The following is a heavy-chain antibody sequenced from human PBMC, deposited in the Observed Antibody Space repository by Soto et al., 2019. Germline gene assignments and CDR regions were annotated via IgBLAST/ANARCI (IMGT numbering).Heavy chain of an antibody. CDR1: GGSISSSGYY. V-gene: IGHV4-39*07. CDR2: INHSGTI. Sequence: SETLSLTCTVSGGSISSSGYYWGWIRQPPGEGLEWIGEINHSGTINYNPSLRSRVTISVDTSKNQFSLNLTSVTAADTALYSCARFIEHSRSFDYWGQGSLVTVSS. J-gene: IGHJ4*02. D-gene: IGHD3-22*01. CDR3: ARFIEHSRSFDY.